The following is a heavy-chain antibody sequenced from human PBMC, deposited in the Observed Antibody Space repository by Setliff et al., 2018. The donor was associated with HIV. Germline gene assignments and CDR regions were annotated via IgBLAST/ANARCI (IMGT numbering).Heavy chain of an antibody. CDR2: FSSNGGR. CDR3: AREPNDGEPGNLDY. CDR1: GDSVSTRNSF. Sequence: SETLSLTCTVSGDSVSTRNSFWGWIRQPPGKGLEWIGSFSSNGGRRYTPSLKSRVTMSLDRSKSQFSLELNSVTAADTALYYCAREPNDGEPGNLDYWGQGTLVTVSS. D-gene: IGHD1-1*01. J-gene: IGHJ4*02. V-gene: IGHV4-39*07.